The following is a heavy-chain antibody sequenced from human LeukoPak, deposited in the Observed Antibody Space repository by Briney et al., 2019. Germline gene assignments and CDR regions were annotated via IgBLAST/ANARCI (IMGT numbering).Heavy chain of an antibody. CDR2: ISSNGGST. V-gene: IGHV3-64*01. CDR3: ARGGANTGLQYFQD. CDR1: GFTFSSYW. J-gene: IGHJ1*01. D-gene: IGHD5-18*01. Sequence: PGGSLRLSCAASGFTFSSYWMHWVRQAPGKGLEYVAAISSNGGSTYYANSVKGRFTISRDNSKNTLYLQMGSLRDEDMAVYFCARGGANTGLQYFQDWGQGTLVTVSS.